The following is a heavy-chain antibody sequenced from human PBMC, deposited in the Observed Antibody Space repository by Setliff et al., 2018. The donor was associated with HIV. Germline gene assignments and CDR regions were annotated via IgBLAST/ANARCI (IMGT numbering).Heavy chain of an antibody. CDR3: LRETGVNVAADGRGYHTFDF. CDR1: GGSISSGSYY. J-gene: IGHJ3*01. Sequence: SETLSLTCTVSGGSISSGSYYWSWIRQPAGKGLEYIGTIFHRGGTFNNPSLKSRVTMSVDTSKNQFSLKLTSVTAADTAIYYCLRETGVNVAADGRGYHTFDFWGRGTMVTVSS. CDR2: IFHRGGT. V-gene: IGHV4-39*02. D-gene: IGHD2-8*02.